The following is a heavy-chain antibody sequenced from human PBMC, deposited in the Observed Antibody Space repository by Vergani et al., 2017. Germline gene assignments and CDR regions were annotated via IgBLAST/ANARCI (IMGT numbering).Heavy chain of an antibody. Sequence: QVQLVQSGAEVKKPGASVKVSCKASGYTFTTYYMHWVRQAPGQGLEWMGILNPSGGSTSYAQKFQGRVTMTRGMSTSTVYMELSSLRSEDTAVYYCARGYGSGRALLGVWGQGTPVTVSS. J-gene: IGHJ4*02. CDR3: ARGYGSGRALLGV. V-gene: IGHV1-46*03. D-gene: IGHD3-10*01. CDR2: LNPSGGST. CDR1: GYTFTTYY.